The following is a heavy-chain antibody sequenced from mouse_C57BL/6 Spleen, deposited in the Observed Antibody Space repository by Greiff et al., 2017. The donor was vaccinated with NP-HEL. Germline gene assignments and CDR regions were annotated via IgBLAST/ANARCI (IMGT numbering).Heavy chain of an antibody. CDR1: GYTFTDYY. Sequence: QVQLQQSGAELVRPGASVKLSCKASGYTFTDYYINWVKQRPGQGLEWIARIYPGSGNTYYNEKFKGKATLTAEKSSSTAYMQLSSLTSEDSAVYFCAREEDYGSLDYYAMDYWGQGTSVTVSS. D-gene: IGHD1-1*01. CDR2: IYPGSGNT. J-gene: IGHJ4*01. CDR3: AREEDYGSLDYYAMDY. V-gene: IGHV1-76*01.